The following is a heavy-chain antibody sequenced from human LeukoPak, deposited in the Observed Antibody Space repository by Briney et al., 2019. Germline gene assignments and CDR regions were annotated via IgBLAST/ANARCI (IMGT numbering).Heavy chain of an antibody. Sequence: ASVKVSCKAAGYTFTSYGISWVRQAPGQGLEWMGWISAYNGNTNYAQKFQGRVTITADKSTSTAYMELRSLRSDDTAVYYCARYRDLLTGYFDYWGQGTLVTVSS. CDR1: GYTFTSYG. CDR2: ISAYNGNT. V-gene: IGHV1-18*01. J-gene: IGHJ4*02. D-gene: IGHD3-9*01. CDR3: ARYRDLLTGYFDY.